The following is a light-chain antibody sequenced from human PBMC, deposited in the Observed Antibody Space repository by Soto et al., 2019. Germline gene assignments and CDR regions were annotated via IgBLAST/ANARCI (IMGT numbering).Light chain of an antibody. CDR3: QQYTNWPPMYT. J-gene: IGKJ2*01. V-gene: IGKV3-15*01. Sequence: EIVMTQSPATLSVSPGERATLSCRASQSVSSNLAWYQQKPGQAPRLLIYGASTRATGIPARFSGSGSGTEFTLNISILQSEDFAVYYCQQYTNWPPMYTFGQGTPLEIK. CDR2: GAS. CDR1: QSVSSN.